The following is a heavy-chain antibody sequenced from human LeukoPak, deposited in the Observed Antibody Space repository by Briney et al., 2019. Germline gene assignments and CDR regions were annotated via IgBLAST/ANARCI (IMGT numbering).Heavy chain of an antibody. CDR2: FDPEDGET. CDR3: ATGSYCGGDCYSEY. J-gene: IGHJ4*02. D-gene: IGHD2-21*02. V-gene: IGHV1-24*01. CDR1: GYTLTELS. Sequence: ASVKVSCKVSGYTLTELSMHWVRQAPGKGLEWMGGFDPEDGETIYAQKFQGRVTMTEDTSTDTAYMELSSLKSEDTAAYYCATGSYCGGDCYSEYWGQGTLVTVSS.